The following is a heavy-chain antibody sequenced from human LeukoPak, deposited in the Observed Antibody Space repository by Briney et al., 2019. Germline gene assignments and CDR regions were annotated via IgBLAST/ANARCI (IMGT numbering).Heavy chain of an antibody. CDR2: IYYSGST. D-gene: IGHD1-26*01. CDR3: ARTGFLVGAMHYYYYMDV. J-gene: IGHJ6*03. V-gene: IGHV4-59*01. Sequence: SETLSLTCTVSGGSISSYYWSWIRQPPGKGLEWIGYIYYSGSTNYNPSLKSRVTISVDTSKNQFSLKLSSVTAADTAVYYCARTGFLVGAMHYYYYMDVWGKGTTVTISS. CDR1: GGSISSYY.